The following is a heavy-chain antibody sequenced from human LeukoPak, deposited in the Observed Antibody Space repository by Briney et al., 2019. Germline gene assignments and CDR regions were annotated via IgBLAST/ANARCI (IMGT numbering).Heavy chain of an antibody. Sequence: SSETLSLTCAVYGGSFSGYYWSWIRQPPGKGLEWIGEINHSGSTNYNPSLKSRVTISVDTSKNQFSLKVSSVTAADTAIYYCARDRFDDSSGYYYHYSYYMDVWGKGTTVTVSS. D-gene: IGHD3-22*01. CDR3: ARDRFDDSSGYYYHYSYYMDV. CDR1: GGSFSGYY. V-gene: IGHV4-34*01. CDR2: INHSGST. J-gene: IGHJ6*03.